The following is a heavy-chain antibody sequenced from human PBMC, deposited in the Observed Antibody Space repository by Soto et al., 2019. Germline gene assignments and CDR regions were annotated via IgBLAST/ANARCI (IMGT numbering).Heavy chain of an antibody. CDR2: IRSEANTYAT. J-gene: IGHJ4*02. CDR1: GFTFSASA. Sequence: EVQLVQSGGGVVQPGGSLKLSCAASGFTFSASAIHWVRQASGKGLEWVGRIRSEANTYATAYAASVIGRFTISRDDSEGTAYLKMNSLKAKDTAMYYCITLIDITMVPQAEWGQGTLVTVSS. D-gene: IGHD3-10*01. V-gene: IGHV3-73*01. CDR3: ITLIDITMVPQAE.